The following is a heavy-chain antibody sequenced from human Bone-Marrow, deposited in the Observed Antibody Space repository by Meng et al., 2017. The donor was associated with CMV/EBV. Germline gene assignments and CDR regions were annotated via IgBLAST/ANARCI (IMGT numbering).Heavy chain of an antibody. CDR1: GYTFTSYY. D-gene: IGHD2-2*01. Sequence: ASVKVSCKASGYTFTSYYMHWVRQAPGQGLEWMGIINPSGGSTSYAQKFQGRVTMTRNTSISTAYMELSSLRSEDTAVYYCARAPVYCSSTSCYLGYWGQGTLVTVSS. V-gene: IGHV1-46*01. CDR2: INPSGGST. J-gene: IGHJ4*02. CDR3: ARAPVYCSSTSCYLGY.